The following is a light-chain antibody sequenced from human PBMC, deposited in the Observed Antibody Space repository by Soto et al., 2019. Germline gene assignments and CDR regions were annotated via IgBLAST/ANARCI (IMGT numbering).Light chain of an antibody. CDR3: QQRYNRYT. V-gene: IGKV3-11*01. CDR2: DAS. Sequence: EIVLTQSPATLSLSPGERATLSCSASQSISSYLAWFQQKPGQAPRLLIYDASSRASGIPARFSGSGSGTDCTLTISSVESENAEDYYWQQRYNRYTFGQGTKLEIK. CDR1: QSISSY. J-gene: IGKJ2*01.